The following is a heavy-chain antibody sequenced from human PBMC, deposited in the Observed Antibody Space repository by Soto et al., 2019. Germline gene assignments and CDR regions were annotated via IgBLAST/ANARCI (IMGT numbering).Heavy chain of an antibody. J-gene: IGHJ3*02. V-gene: IGHV4-59*08. CDR1: GGSISSYY. Sequence: QVQLQESGPGLVKPSETLSLTCTVSGGSISSYYWSWIRQPPGKGLEWIGYIYYSGSTNYNPSLKSRVTISVDTSKNQFSLKLSSVTAADTAVYYCARNEYSSPVGAFDIWGQGTMVTVSS. D-gene: IGHD6-6*01. CDR2: IYYSGST. CDR3: ARNEYSSPVGAFDI.